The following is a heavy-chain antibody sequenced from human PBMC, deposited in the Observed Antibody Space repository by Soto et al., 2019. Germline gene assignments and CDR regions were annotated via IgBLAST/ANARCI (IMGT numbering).Heavy chain of an antibody. V-gene: IGHV1-3*01. CDR2: INAGNGHT. Sequence: VASVKVSCKASGFTFVMYAIHWVRQAPGQGLEWMAWINAGNGHTTYSQKFQGRVTIIRDTSARTVYMELRSLRFDDTATYYCARAGWFAEGCFDFCGQGTPVTVYS. D-gene: IGHD3-10*01. J-gene: IGHJ4*02. CDR1: GFTFVMYA. CDR3: ARAGWFAEGCFDF.